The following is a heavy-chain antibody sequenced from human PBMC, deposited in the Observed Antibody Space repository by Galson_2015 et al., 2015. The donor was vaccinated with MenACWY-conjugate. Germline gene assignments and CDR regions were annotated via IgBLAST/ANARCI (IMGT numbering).Heavy chain of an antibody. CDR3: ARHPPGGRGMDV. D-gene: IGHD1-26*01. CDR2: ISPGDSNT. V-gene: IGHV5-51*01. Sequence: QSGAEVKKPGESLTISCKASGYIFTTYWIAWVRQMPGKGLEWMGLISPGDSNTRYSPSFRGQVTISADKSISTAYLQWSSLKASDTAMYYCARHPPGGRGMDVWGQGTTVTVSS. CDR1: GYIFTTYW. J-gene: IGHJ6*02.